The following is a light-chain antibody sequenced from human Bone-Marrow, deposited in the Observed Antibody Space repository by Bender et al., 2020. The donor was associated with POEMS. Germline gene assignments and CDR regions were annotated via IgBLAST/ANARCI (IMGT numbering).Light chain of an antibody. CDR2: QDR. Sequence: SSELTQPPSVSVSPGQTARITCFGDTLPNQYAYWYQQKPGQSPVTVIFQDRKRPSGIPERFSGSKSGTSASLAISDIQSEDEGDYYCSSWDDSLSGWVFGGGTKLTVL. J-gene: IGLJ3*02. CDR3: SSWDDSLSGWV. V-gene: IGLV3-25*02. CDR1: TLPNQY.